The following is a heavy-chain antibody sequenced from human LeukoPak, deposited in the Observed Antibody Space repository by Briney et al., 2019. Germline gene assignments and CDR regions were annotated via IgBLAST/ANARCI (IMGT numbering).Heavy chain of an antibody. CDR3: ARGRDGYNYAGFNP. D-gene: IGHD5-24*01. Sequence: GASVKVSCKASGYTFNTYGISWVRQAHGRGLEWMGWISAYNGHTVYAQNLQGRVTMITDTSTSTAYMELRSLLYDDTAVYYCARGRDGYNYAGFNPWGQGTLVTVSS. CDR1: GYTFNTYG. CDR2: ISAYNGHT. J-gene: IGHJ5*02. V-gene: IGHV1-18*01.